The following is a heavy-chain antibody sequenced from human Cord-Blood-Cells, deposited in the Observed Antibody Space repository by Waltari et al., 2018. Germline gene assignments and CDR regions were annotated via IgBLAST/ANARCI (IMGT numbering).Heavy chain of an antibody. Sequence: QVQLQESGPGLVKPSETLSLTCTVSGGSISSHYWGWIRQPPGKGLEWIGYIYYRGSTNYNPSLKSRVTISVDTSKNQFSLKLSSVTAADTAVYYCARTNNWNYVDYWGQGTLVTVSA. CDR1: GGSISSHY. V-gene: IGHV4-59*11. CDR2: IYYRGST. CDR3: ARTNNWNYVDY. J-gene: IGHJ4*02. D-gene: IGHD1-20*01.